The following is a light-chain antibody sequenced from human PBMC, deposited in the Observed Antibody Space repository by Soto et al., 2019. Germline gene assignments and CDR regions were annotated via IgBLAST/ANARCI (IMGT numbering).Light chain of an antibody. J-gene: IGLJ2*01. Sequence: QSALTQPRSVSGSPGQSVTISCTGTTRDVGGYNYVSWYQQYPVKAPKLIISEVNKRPSGVPDRFSGSKSGNTASLTISGLQAEDEADYYCCSYAGSYSIFGGGTQLTVL. V-gene: IGLV2-11*01. CDR1: TRDVGGYNY. CDR2: EVN. CDR3: CSYAGSYSI.